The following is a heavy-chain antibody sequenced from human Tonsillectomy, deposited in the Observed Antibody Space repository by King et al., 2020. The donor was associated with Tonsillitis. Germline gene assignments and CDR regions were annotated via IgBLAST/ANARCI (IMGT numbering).Heavy chain of an antibody. Sequence: EVQLQESGGDLVQPGGSLRLSCAASGFTFSDHDMDWVRQAPGKGLEWIGRSRNKANTYTTQYAASVKGRFTISRDDSANSLYLQLNSLKTEDTAVYYCAVFRRTWAYWGPGTLVTVSS. CDR1: GFTFSDHD. J-gene: IGHJ4*02. CDR3: AVFRRTWAY. V-gene: IGHV3-72*01. CDR2: SRNKANTYTT.